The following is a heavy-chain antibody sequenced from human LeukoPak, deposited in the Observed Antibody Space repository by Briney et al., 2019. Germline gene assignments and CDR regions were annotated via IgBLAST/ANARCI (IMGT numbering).Heavy chain of an antibody. CDR3: ARVNPRSVGGTFDY. D-gene: IGHD3-16*01. J-gene: IGHJ4*02. Sequence: ASVKVSCKASGYTFTSYGISWVRQAPRQGLEWMGWISAYNGNTNYAQKLQGRVTMTTDTSTSTAYMELRSLRSDDTAVYYCARVNPRSVGGTFDYWGQGTLVTVSS. V-gene: IGHV1-18*01. CDR1: GYTFTSYG. CDR2: ISAYNGNT.